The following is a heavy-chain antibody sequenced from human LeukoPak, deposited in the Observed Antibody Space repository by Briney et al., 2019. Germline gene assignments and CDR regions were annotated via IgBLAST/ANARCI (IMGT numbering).Heavy chain of an antibody. CDR3: AKDLAGSGSYSFDY. Sequence: PGGSLRLSCTAFGXTFSSYAMNWVRQAPGRGLEWVSAISGSGGSTYYADSVKGRFTISRDNSKNTLYLQMNSLRAEDTAVYYCAKDLAGSGSYSFDYWGQGTLVTVSS. D-gene: IGHD1-26*01. CDR2: ISGSGGST. J-gene: IGHJ4*02. CDR1: GXTFSSYA. V-gene: IGHV3-23*01.